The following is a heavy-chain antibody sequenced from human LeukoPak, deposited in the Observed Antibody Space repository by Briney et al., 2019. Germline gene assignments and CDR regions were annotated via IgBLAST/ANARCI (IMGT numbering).Heavy chain of an antibody. D-gene: IGHD3-22*01. Sequence: ASVKVSCKASGYTFTGYYMHWVRQAPGQGLEWMGWINPNSGGTNYAQKFQGRVTMTRDTSISTAYMELSRLRSDDTAVYYCARSQAHMIVASSLPDYWGQGTLVTVSS. CDR3: ARSQAHMIVASSLPDY. CDR1: GYTFTGYY. J-gene: IGHJ4*02. V-gene: IGHV1-2*02. CDR2: INPNSGGT.